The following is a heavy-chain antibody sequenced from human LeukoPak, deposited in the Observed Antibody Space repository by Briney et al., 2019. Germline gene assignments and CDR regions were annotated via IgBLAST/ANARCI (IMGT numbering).Heavy chain of an antibody. J-gene: IGHJ6*03. V-gene: IGHV3-43D*03. CDR2: ISWDGGST. Sequence: RAGGSLRLSCAASGFTFDDYAMHWVRQAPGKGLEWVSLISWDGGSTYYADSVKGRFTISRDNSKNSLYLQMNSLRAEDTALYYCAKGGGATIYYYMDVWGKGTTVTVSS. D-gene: IGHD5-12*01. CDR1: GFTFDDYA. CDR3: AKGGGATIYYYMDV.